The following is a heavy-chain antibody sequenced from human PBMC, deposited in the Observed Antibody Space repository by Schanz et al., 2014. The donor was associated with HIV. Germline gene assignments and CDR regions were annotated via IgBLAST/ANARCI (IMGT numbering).Heavy chain of an antibody. CDR3: ARGQDWPGPRLDH. J-gene: IGHJ5*02. Sequence: QVQLVQSGAEVTEPGASVKVSCEASGYTFSDYDINWVRQAPGQGLEWMGWMNPASGNTGIAEKFLGSLSLTRFTSTGTTYMELDSLRSDDTAVYYCARGQDWPGPRLDHWGHGTLVLVSS. CDR2: MNPASGNT. V-gene: IGHV1-8*02. D-gene: IGHD3-9*01. CDR1: GYTFSDYD.